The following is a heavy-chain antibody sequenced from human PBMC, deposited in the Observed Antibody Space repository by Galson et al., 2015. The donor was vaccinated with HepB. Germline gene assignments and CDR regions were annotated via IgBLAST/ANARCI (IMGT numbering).Heavy chain of an antibody. D-gene: IGHD6-19*01. J-gene: IGHJ5*02. CDR3: ARDVVAGTNWFDP. CDR2: INPSGGST. CDR1: GYTFTSYY. Sequence: SVKVSCKASGYTFTSYYMHWVRQAPGQGLEWMGIINPSGGSTSYAQKLQGRVTMTRDTSTSTVYMELSSLRSEDTAVYYCARDVVAGTNWFDPWGQGTLVTVSS. V-gene: IGHV1-46*04.